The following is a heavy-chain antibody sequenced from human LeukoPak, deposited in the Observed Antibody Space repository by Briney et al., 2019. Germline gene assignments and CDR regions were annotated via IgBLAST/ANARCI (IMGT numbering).Heavy chain of an antibody. J-gene: IGHJ5*02. CDR3: ARDVRAP. V-gene: IGHV3-30*04. CDR1: GFTFSSYA. CDR2: ISYDGSNK. Sequence: GALRLSCAASGFTFSSYAMHWVRQAPGKGLEWVAVISYDGSNKYYADSVKGRFTISRDNAKNSLYLQMNSLRAEDTAVYYCARDVRAPWGQGTLVTVSS.